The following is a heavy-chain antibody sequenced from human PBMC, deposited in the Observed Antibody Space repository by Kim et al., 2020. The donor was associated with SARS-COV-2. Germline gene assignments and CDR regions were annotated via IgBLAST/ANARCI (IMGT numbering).Heavy chain of an antibody. CDR3: ARGGYCSITTCYTTSKIFDY. D-gene: IGHD2-2*02. CDR1: GFTFNNYY. Sequence: GGSLRLSCAASGFTFNNYYMSWIRQTPGKGLEWVSYIGSSGSTTYYPDSVKGRFTISRDNAKNSLYLEMNSLTSEDTAVYYCARGGYCSITTCYTTSKIFDYWGQGTLVTVSS. CDR2: IGSSGSTT. J-gene: IGHJ4*02. V-gene: IGHV3-11*04.